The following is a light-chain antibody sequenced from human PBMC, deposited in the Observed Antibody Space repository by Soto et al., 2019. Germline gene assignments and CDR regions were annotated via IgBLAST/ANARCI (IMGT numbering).Light chain of an antibody. Sequence: QSVLTQPASVSGSPGQSITISCTGTSSDVGGYNYVSWYQQYPGKAPKLMIYDVSNRPSGVSNRFSGSKSGNTASLTISGLQAEDGADYYCSSYTSSSARVFGTGTKVTVL. J-gene: IGLJ1*01. CDR2: DVS. CDR1: SSDVGGYNY. V-gene: IGLV2-14*01. CDR3: SSYTSSSARV.